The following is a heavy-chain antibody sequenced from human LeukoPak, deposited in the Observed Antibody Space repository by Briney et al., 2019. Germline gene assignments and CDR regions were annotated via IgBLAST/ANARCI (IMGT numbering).Heavy chain of an antibody. CDR2: INHSGST. CDR1: GGSFSGYY. J-gene: IGHJ4*02. D-gene: IGHD2-2*01. CDR3: ARRYCSSTSCYAFDY. V-gene: IGHV4-34*01. Sequence: SETLSLTCAVYGGSFSGYYWSWIRQPPGKGLEWIGEINHSGSTSYNPSLKSRVTISVDTSKNQFSLKLSSVTAADTAVYYCARRYCSSTSCYAFDYWGQGTLVTVSS.